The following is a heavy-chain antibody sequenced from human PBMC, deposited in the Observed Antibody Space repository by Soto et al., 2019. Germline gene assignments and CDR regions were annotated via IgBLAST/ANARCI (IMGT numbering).Heavy chain of an antibody. D-gene: IGHD3-3*01. Sequence: AETQSLTCTVSGGSISSYYWSWIRQPPGKVLEWIGYIYYSGSTNYNPSLKSRVTISVDTSKNQFSLKLSSVTAADTAVYYCARADYLEWFPMVDGAFDIWGQGTMVTVSS. J-gene: IGHJ3*02. V-gene: IGHV4-59*01. CDR1: GGSISSYY. CDR3: ARADYLEWFPMVDGAFDI. CDR2: IYYSGST.